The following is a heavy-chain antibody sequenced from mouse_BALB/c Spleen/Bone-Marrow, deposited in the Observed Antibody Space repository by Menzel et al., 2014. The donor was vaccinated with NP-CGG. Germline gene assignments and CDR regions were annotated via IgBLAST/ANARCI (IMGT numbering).Heavy chain of an antibody. D-gene: IGHD2-2*01. CDR1: GFTFSSFG. Sequence: EVQRGESGGGLGQPGGSRKLSCAASGFTFSSFGMHWVRQAPEKGLEWVAYISSGSSTIYYADTVKGRFTISRDNPKNTLFLQMTSLRSEDTAMYYCARYGYYDAMDYWGQGTSVTVS. CDR2: ISSGSSTI. V-gene: IGHV5-17*02. J-gene: IGHJ4*01. CDR3: ARYGYYDAMDY.